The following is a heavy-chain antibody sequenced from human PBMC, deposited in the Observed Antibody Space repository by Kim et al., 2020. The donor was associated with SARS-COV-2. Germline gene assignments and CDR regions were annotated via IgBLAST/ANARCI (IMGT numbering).Heavy chain of an antibody. D-gene: IGHD5-12*01. CDR3: AKNRADSGYAPCDY. V-gene: IGHV3-23*01. CDR1: GFTFNSYA. Sequence: GGSLRLSCAASGFTFNSYAMSWVRQAPGKGLEWVSTLSNSGSSTYYADSLKGRFTISRDNSKNTLYLQMNSLRAEDTAVYYCAKNRADSGYAPCDYWGQG. CDR2: LSNSGSST. J-gene: IGHJ4*02.